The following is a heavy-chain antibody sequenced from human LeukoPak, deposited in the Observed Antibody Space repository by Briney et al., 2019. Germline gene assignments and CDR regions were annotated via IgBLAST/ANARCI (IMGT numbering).Heavy chain of an antibody. J-gene: IGHJ4*02. CDR1: GGTFSSYA. CDR2: IIPILGIA. D-gene: IGHD3-10*01. CDR3: AREDGSGSFQPQFDY. Sequence: GSSVKVSCKASGGTFSSYAISWVRQAPGQGLEWMGRIIPILGIANYAQKFQGRVTITADKSTSTAYMELSGLRSEDTAVYYCAREDGSGSFQPQFDYWGQGTLVIVSS. V-gene: IGHV1-69*04.